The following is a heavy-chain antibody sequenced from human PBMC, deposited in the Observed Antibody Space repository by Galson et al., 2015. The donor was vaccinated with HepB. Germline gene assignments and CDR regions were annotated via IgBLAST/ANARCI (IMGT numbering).Heavy chain of an antibody. CDR2: IDPSDSYT. Sequence: QSGAEVKKPGESLRISCKGSGYSFTSYWISWVRQMPGKGLEWMGRIDPSDSYTNYSPSFQGHVTISADKSISTAYLQWSSLKASDTAMYYCARLSHYDILTGYRHGASDIWGQGTMVTVSS. CDR1: GYSFTSYW. J-gene: IGHJ3*02. CDR3: ARLSHYDILTGYRHGASDI. V-gene: IGHV5-10-1*01. D-gene: IGHD3-9*01.